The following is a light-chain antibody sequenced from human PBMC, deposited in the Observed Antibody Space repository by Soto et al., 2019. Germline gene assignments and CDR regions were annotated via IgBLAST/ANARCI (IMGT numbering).Light chain of an antibody. V-gene: IGLV3-25*03. CDR3: QSADSSGTYQV. CDR2: KVS. CDR1: ALPKQY. J-gene: IGLJ2*01. Sequence: SYELTQPPSVSVSPGQTARITCSGDALPKQYAYWYQQKPGQAPVLVLYKVSERPSGIPERFSGSSSGTTVTLTISGVQSEDEADYYCQSADSSGTYQVFGGGTKLTVL.